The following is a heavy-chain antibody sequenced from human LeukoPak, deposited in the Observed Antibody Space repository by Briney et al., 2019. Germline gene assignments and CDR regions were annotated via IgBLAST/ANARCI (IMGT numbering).Heavy chain of an antibody. D-gene: IGHD3-16*02. CDR1: GGSISISNYY. V-gene: IGHV4-39*07. J-gene: IGHJ4*02. CDR2: IFYSGSA. CDR3: ARGFLDDYVWGSYRYTGYFDY. Sequence: PSETLSLTCTVSGGSISISNYYWGWIRQPPGEGLEWIGSIFYSGSADYTPSLRSRATISVDTSENQFSLRLKSVTAADTAVYYCARGFLDDYVWGSYRYTGYFDYWGQGTLVTVSS.